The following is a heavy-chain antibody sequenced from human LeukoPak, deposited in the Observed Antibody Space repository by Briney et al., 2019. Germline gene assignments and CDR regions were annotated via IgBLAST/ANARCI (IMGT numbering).Heavy chain of an antibody. Sequence: PGGSLRLSCAASGFTFSSYAMSWVSQAPGKGLEWVSAISGSGGSTYYADSVKGRFTISRDNSKNTLYLQMNSLRAEDTAVYYCAKARRRVEMATIGDYYYYMDVWGKGTTVTVPS. V-gene: IGHV3-23*01. J-gene: IGHJ6*03. CDR1: GFTFSSYA. D-gene: IGHD5-24*01. CDR3: AKARRRVEMATIGDYYYYMDV. CDR2: ISGSGGST.